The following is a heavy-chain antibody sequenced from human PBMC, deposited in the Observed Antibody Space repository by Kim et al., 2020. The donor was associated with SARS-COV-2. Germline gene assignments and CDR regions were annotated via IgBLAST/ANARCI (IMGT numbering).Heavy chain of an antibody. CDR2: ISSSSSYI. CDR3: ASWDVGATIY. D-gene: IGHD5-12*01. V-gene: IGHV3-21*01. J-gene: IGHJ4*02. Sequence: GGSLRLSCAASGFTFSSYSMNWVRQAPGKGLEWVSSISSSSSYIYYADSVKGRFTISRDNAKNSLYLQMNSLRAEDTAVYYCASWDVGATIYWGQGTLVTVSS. CDR1: GFTFSSYS.